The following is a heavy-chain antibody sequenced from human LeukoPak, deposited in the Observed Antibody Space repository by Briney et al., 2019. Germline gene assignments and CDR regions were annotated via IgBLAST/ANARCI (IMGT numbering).Heavy chain of an antibody. Sequence: KSSETLSLTCTVSGYSISSGYYWGWIRQPPGKGLEWIGSVYHSGSTYYNPSLKSRVTISVDTSKNQFSLNLSSVTAADTAVYYCARVSDGYNYDGLDYWGQGTLVTVSS. V-gene: IGHV4-38-2*02. D-gene: IGHD5-24*01. CDR1: GYSISSGYY. CDR3: ARVSDGYNYDGLDY. J-gene: IGHJ4*02. CDR2: VYHSGST.